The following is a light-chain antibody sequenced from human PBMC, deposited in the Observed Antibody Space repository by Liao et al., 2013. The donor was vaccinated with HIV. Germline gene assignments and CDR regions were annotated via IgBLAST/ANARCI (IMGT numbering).Light chain of an antibody. CDR2: QST. Sequence: SYELTQPPSVSVSPGQTATITCSGNRLGDKFACWYQQKPGQSPVLVIYQSTKRPSGIPERFSASNSGNTATLTISGTQAMDEADYYCQAWDSSTVVFGGGDQTDRP. J-gene: IGLJ2*01. CDR1: RLGDKF. V-gene: IGLV3-1*01. CDR3: QAWDSSTVV.